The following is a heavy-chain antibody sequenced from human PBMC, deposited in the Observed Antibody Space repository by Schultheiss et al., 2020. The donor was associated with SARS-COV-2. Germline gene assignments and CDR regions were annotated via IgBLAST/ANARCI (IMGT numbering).Heavy chain of an antibody. J-gene: IGHJ4*02. Sequence: GGSLRLSCAASGFSFRSYWMHWVRQAPGKGLVWVAVIWYDGSNKYYADSVKGRFTISRDNSKNTLYLQMNSLRAEDTAVYYCAKVPYDTSGYYYFDYWGQGTLVTVSS. CDR1: GFSFRSYW. V-gene: IGHV3-33*06. CDR2: IWYDGSNK. CDR3: AKVPYDTSGYYYFDY. D-gene: IGHD3-22*01.